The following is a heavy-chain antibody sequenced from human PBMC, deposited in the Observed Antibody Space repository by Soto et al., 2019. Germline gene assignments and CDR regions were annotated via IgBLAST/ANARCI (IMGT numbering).Heavy chain of an antibody. CDR2: IYHSGST. D-gene: IGHD2-8*02. CDR3: ARDKITGLFDY. Sequence: SETLSLTCAVSGGSISSSNWWSWVRQSPGKGLEWIGEIYHSGSTNYNPSLKSRVTISVDTSKNQFSLKLTSVTAADTAVYYCARDKITGLFDYWGQGTLVTVSS. V-gene: IGHV4-4*02. J-gene: IGHJ4*02. CDR1: GGSISSSNW.